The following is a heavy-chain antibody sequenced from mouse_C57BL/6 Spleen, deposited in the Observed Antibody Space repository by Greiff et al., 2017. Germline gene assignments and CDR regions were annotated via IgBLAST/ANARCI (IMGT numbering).Heavy chain of an antibody. D-gene: IGHD2-4*01. CDR3: ARRYDYDGTLFAY. J-gene: IGHJ3*01. CDR1: GYTFTSYW. Sequence: QVQLQQPGAELVLPGASVKLSCKASGYTFTSYWMHWVKQRPGQGLEWIGEIDPSDSYTNYNQKFKGKSTLTVDKSSSTAYMQLSSLTSEDSAVYYCARRYDYDGTLFAYWGQGTLVTVSA. V-gene: IGHV1-69*01. CDR2: IDPSDSYT.